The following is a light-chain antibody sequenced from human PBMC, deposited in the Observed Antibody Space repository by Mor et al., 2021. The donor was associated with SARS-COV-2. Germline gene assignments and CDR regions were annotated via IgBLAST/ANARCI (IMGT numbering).Light chain of an antibody. CDR3: ASWDLHLSGVF. V-gene: IGLV1-51*01. J-gene: IGLJ2*01. Sequence: PGTVPKLLIYNNDRRTSGTPDRFSAFKSDTSATLSITGLRAGDEADYYCASWDLHLSGVFFGGGTKLTVL. CDR2: NND.